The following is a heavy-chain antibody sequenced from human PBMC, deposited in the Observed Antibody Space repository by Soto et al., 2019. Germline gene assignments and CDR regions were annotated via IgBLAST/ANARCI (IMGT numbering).Heavy chain of an antibody. CDR3: ARDDFDTVFGEVMRDDVDH. J-gene: IGHJ4*01. Sequence: QVQLVQSGAEVKKPGASVKVSCKASGYTFTHYYMHWVRQAPGQGLEWMGMINPRGGKAGYAQNFRGRVTMTRDTSTNTVYMELYSLRSDDTAVYYCARDDFDTVFGEVMRDDVDHWGQGTLVTVSS. D-gene: IGHD3-3*01. CDR2: INPRGGKA. V-gene: IGHV1-46*01. CDR1: GYTFTHYY.